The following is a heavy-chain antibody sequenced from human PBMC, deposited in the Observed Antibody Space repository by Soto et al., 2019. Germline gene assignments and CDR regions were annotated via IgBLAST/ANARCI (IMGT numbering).Heavy chain of an antibody. CDR3: SRHRIEVVWRGFDF. D-gene: IGHD1-1*01. CDR1: TDSSSFTNSY. J-gene: IGHJ4*02. V-gene: IGHV4-39*01. CDR2: SSYNGGP. Sequence: QLPLQESGPGLVKPSETLSLTCTVSTDSSSFTNSYWGWIRQPPGKGLQWIGSSSYNGGPVYNPSPQGRVIISSDTSKKQSSLQVTSVTAADTAVYFCSRHRIEVVWRGFDFWGQGSPVTVSS.